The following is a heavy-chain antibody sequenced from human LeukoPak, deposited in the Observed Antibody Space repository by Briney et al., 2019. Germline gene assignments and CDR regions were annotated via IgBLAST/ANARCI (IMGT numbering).Heavy chain of an antibody. Sequence: ASVKVSCKASGYTFTSYGISWVRQAPGQGLEWMGWISAYNGNTNYAQKLQGRVTMTTDTSTSTAYMELWSLRSDDTAVYYCARDKAVTTEVTQHFQHWGQGTLVTVSS. CDR1: GYTFTSYG. CDR3: ARDKAVTTEVTQHFQH. V-gene: IGHV1-18*01. D-gene: IGHD4-23*01. J-gene: IGHJ1*01. CDR2: ISAYNGNT.